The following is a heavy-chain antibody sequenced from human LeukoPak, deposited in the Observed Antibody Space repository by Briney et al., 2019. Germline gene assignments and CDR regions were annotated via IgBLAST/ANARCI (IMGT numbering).Heavy chain of an antibody. V-gene: IGHV3-30*02. CDR1: GFIFSNYG. Sequence: GGSLRLSCAASGFIFSNYGIHWVRQAPGKGLEWVAFIGHGGSNEYYADSVKGRFTISRDNSKNSLYLQMTSLRVEDTAVYYCARMGAAGPEYFQHWGQGTLVTVSS. CDR2: IGHGGSNE. CDR3: ARMGAAGPEYFQH. J-gene: IGHJ1*01. D-gene: IGHD6-13*01.